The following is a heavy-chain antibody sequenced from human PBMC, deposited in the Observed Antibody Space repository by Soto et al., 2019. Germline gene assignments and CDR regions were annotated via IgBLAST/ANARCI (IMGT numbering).Heavy chain of an antibody. CDR2: MFYSGNT. Sequence: SETLSLTCTVSGDSISSSTYYWGWIRQPPGKGLEWIGSMFYSGNTYYNPSLKSRVTLSIDTSKNQFSLKLNSVTAADTAVYYCVSPEGYYDSSGYTLDYWGQGILVTVSS. CDR3: VSPEGYYDSSGYTLDY. CDR1: GDSISSSTYY. V-gene: IGHV4-39*01. D-gene: IGHD3-22*01. J-gene: IGHJ4*02.